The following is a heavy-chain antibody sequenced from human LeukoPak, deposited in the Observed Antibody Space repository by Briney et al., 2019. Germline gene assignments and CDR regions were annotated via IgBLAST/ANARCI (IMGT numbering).Heavy chain of an antibody. CDR1: GFTLSSYE. V-gene: IGHV3-48*03. D-gene: IGHD3-10*01. J-gene: IGHJ4*02. Sequence: GGPLRLSCAASGFTLSSYEMNWVRQAPGKGLEWVSYISSSGGTIYYADSVKGRFTISRDNAKNSVYLQMNSLRAEDTGIYYCAYYYGSGSSLWGQGTLVTVSS. CDR2: ISSSGGTI. CDR3: AYYYGSGSSL.